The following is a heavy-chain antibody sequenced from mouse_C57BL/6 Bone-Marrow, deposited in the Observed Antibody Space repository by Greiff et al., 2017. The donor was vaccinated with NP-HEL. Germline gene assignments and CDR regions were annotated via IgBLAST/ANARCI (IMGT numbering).Heavy chain of an antibody. Sequence: VQLQQPGAELVKPGASVKLSCKASGYTFTSYWMHWVKQRPGQGLEWIGMIHPNSGSTNYNEKFKSKATLTVDKSSSTAYIQLSSLTSEDSAVYYCARWSYGYYAMDYWGQGTSVTVSS. V-gene: IGHV1-64*01. CDR3: ARWSYGYYAMDY. CDR1: GYTFTSYW. J-gene: IGHJ4*01. D-gene: IGHD1-1*01. CDR2: IHPNSGST.